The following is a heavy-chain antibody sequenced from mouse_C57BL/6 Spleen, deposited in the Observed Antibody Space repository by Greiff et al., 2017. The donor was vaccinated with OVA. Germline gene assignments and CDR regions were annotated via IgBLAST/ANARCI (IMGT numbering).Heavy chain of an antibody. CDR2: ISDGGSYT. J-gene: IGHJ3*01. Sequence: EVQVVESGGGLVKPGGSLKLSCAASGFTFSSYAMSWVRQTPEKRLEWVATISDGGSYTYYPDNVKGRFTISRDNAKNNLYLQMSHLKSEDTAMYYCARPSYDYDEAWFAYWGQGTLVTVSA. CDR1: GFTFSSYA. CDR3: ARPSYDYDEAWFAY. D-gene: IGHD2-4*01. V-gene: IGHV5-4*01.